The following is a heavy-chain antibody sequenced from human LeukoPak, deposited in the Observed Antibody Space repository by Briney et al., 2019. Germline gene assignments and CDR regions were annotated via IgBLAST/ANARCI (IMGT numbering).Heavy chain of an antibody. CDR2: IKSKTDGGTT. V-gene: IGHV3-15*01. J-gene: IGHJ6*02. Sequence: GGSLRLSCAASGFTFSNAWMSWVRQAPGKGPEWVGRIKSKTDGGTTDYAAPVKGRFTISRDDSKNTLYLQMNSLKTEDTAVYYCTTDSGVAAAGTLSTYYYYGMDVWGQGTTVTVSS. CDR1: GFTFSNAW. CDR3: TTDSGVAAAGTLSTYYYYGMDV. D-gene: IGHD6-13*01.